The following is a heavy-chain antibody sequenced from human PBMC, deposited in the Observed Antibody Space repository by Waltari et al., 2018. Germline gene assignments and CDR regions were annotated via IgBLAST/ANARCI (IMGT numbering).Heavy chain of an antibody. Sequence: EVQLGQSGAEVKKPGAPVKTSCKVSGYTFTDYSMHWVQPAPGQGLEWMGLVDPEDGETIYAEKFQGRVTITADTSTDTAYMELSSLRSEDTAVYYGATAIIAAAGRDYWGQGTLVTVSS. CDR1: GYTFTDYS. V-gene: IGHV1-69-2*01. D-gene: IGHD6-13*01. CDR3: ATAIIAAAGRDY. CDR2: VDPEDGET. J-gene: IGHJ4*02.